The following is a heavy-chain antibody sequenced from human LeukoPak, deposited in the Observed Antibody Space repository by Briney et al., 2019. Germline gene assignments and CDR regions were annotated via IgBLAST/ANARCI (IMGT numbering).Heavy chain of an antibody. Sequence: GGSLRLSCAASGFTFSSYEMNWVRQAPGKGLEWVSYISSSGSTIYYVDSVKGRFTISRDNAKNSLSLQMNSLRAEDTAVYYCARRDHGDYGEEYWGQGTLVTVSS. D-gene: IGHD4-17*01. J-gene: IGHJ4*02. CDR2: ISSSGSTI. CDR1: GFTFSSYE. V-gene: IGHV3-48*03. CDR3: ARRDHGDYGEEY.